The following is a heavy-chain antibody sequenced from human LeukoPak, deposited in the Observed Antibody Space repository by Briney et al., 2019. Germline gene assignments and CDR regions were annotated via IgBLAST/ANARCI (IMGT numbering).Heavy chain of an antibody. J-gene: IGHJ4*02. CDR3: ARSFFQWNYGSCLDS. D-gene: IGHD1-7*01. CDR1: GFSFSNYV. V-gene: IGHV3-30*03. Sequence: PGGSLTLSCAASGFSFSNYVMQWARQVPGKGLEWVALIAHDGSNKYYADSVKGRFTISRDNSRSILYLQMNSLRPEDTAVYSCARSFFQWNYGSCLDSWGQGTLVTVSS. CDR2: IAHDGSNK.